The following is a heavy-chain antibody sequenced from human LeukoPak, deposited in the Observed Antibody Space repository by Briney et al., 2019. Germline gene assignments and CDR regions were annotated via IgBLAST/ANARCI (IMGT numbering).Heavy chain of an antibody. D-gene: IGHD3-10*01. CDR2: ISSSGSTI. CDR1: GFTFSSYE. V-gene: IGHV3-48*03. CDR3: ARDYYGSGMNDY. J-gene: IGHJ4*02. Sequence: GGSLRLSCAASGFTFSSYEMNWVRQAPGKGLEWVSYISSSGSTIYYADSVKGGFTISRDNAKNSLYLQMNSLRAEDTAVYYCARDYYGSGMNDYWGQGTLVTVSS.